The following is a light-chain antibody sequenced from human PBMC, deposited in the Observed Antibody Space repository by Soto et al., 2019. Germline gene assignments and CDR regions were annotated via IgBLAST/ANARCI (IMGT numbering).Light chain of an antibody. CDR2: GAS. Sequence: IVMTQSPAALSGSGEERATLSSRASQSVSSNLAWYQQKPGQAPRLLIYGASTRATGIPARFSGIGSGTDFTLTISSLEPADFAVYYCQQLSNWPPWTFGQGTKVDIK. CDR1: QSVSSN. J-gene: IGKJ1*01. CDR3: QQLSNWPPWT. V-gene: IGKV3-15*01.